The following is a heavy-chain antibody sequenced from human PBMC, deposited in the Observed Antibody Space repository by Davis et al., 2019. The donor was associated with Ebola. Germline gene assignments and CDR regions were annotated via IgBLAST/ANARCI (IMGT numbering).Heavy chain of an antibody. CDR3: ARDRVTIFGVVIIHYGMDV. V-gene: IGHV3-21*01. J-gene: IGHJ6*02. D-gene: IGHD3-3*01. CDR2: ISSSSSYI. Sequence: GGSLRLSCAASGFTFSSYSMNWVRQAPGKGLEWVSSISSSSSYIYYADSVKGRFTISRDNAKNSLYLQMNSLRAEDTAVYYCARDRVTIFGVVIIHYGMDVWGQGTTVTVSS. CDR1: GFTFSSYS.